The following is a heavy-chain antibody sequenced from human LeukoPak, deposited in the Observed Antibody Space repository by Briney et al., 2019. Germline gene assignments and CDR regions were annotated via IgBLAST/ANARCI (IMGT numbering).Heavy chain of an antibody. V-gene: IGHV4-59*01. Sequence: SETLSLTCTVSGGSIGSYYWSWIRQPPGKGLEWIGYIYYSGSTNYNPSLKSRVTISVDTSKNQFSLKLSSVTAADTAVYYCARSSLLWFGELSAYFDYWGQGTLVTVSS. CDR1: GGSIGSYY. CDR3: ARSSLLWFGELSAYFDY. CDR2: IYYSGST. D-gene: IGHD3-10*01. J-gene: IGHJ4*02.